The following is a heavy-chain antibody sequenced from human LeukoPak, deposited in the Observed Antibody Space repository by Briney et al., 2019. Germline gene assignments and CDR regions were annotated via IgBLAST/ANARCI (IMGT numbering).Heavy chain of an antibody. CDR1: GFTFSSHW. CDR2: IKEDGGVE. V-gene: IGHV3-7*03. J-gene: IGHJ4*02. CDR3: ARDSRWLLDY. Sequence: PGGSLRLSCTASGFTFSSHWMTWVRQPPGKGLEWVANIKEDGGVEYYADSVKGRFTISRDNTKNALYLQMNNLRADDTAVYFCARDSRWLLDYWGQGTLITVSS. D-gene: IGHD6-19*01.